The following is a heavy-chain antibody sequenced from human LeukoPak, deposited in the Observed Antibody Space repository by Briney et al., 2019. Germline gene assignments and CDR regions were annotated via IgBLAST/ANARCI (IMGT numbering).Heavy chain of an antibody. CDR1: GFSFSSSG. D-gene: IGHD3-10*01. V-gene: IGHV3-33*01. Sequence: PGGSLRLSCAASGFSFSSSGMHWVRQAPGKGLEWVAGIWYDGSHKYYADSVKGRFTISRDNSKNTMYLQMNSLRVEDTAVYYCARSLMVRGAINWLDPWGQGTLVIVSS. CDR2: IWYDGSHK. CDR3: ARSLMVRGAINWLDP. J-gene: IGHJ5*02.